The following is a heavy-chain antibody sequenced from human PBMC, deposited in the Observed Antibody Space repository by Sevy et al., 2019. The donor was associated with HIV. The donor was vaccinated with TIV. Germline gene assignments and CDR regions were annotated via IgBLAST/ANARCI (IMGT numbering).Heavy chain of an antibody. V-gene: IGHV3-23*01. D-gene: IGHD3-22*01. CDR3: AKDVYDSSGYYPMGAFDI. CDR2: ISGSGGST. Sequence: RGSLRLSCEASGFTFVTYAMNWVRQAPGKGLEWVSGISGSGGSTDYADSVKGRFTISRDNSKNTLYLQMNSLRAEDTAAYYCAKDVYDSSGYYPMGAFDIWGQGTLVTVSS. J-gene: IGHJ3*02. CDR1: GFTFVTYA.